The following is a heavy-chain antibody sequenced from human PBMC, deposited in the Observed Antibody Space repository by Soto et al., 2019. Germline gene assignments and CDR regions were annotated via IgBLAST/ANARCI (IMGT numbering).Heavy chain of an antibody. CDR1: GFTFSTYA. CDR3: AKGGVYVVGASRS. CDR2: ISGSGDTT. Sequence: EVQLLESGGGLVQPGGSLRLSCAASGFTFSTYAMSWVRQPPGKGLEWVSGISGSGDTTYYADSVKGRFTISRDNSKNTLHLQMNSLRAEDTAIYYCAKGGVYVVGASRSWGQGTLVTVSS. J-gene: IGHJ5*02. D-gene: IGHD1-26*01. V-gene: IGHV3-23*01.